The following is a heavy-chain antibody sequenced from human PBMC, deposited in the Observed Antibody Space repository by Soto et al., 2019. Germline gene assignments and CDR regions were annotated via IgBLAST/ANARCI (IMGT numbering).Heavy chain of an antibody. CDR1: GGSFSGYY. J-gene: IGHJ6*02. V-gene: IGHV4-34*01. CDR2: INHSGST. Sequence: SVTLSLTCAVYGGSFSGYYWGWIRQSPGKGLEWIGEINHSGSTNYNPSLKSRVTISVDTSKNQFSLKLSSVTAADTAVYYCARGAGSHRLDYYCMDVWSQGTTVTVSS. CDR3: ARGAGSHRLDYYCMDV. D-gene: IGHD3-10*01.